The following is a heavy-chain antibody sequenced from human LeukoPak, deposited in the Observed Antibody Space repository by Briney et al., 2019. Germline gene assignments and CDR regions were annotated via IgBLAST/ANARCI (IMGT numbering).Heavy chain of an antibody. J-gene: IGHJ4*02. CDR1: GFTFSSYV. D-gene: IGHD1-26*01. Sequence: PGGSLRLSCETAGFTFSSYVMHWVRRTPGKGLVWVSRISHDGFISYADSVKGRFTISRDNSKNTLYLQMNSLRAEDTAVYYCAREREPGGAGPFDYWGQGTLVTVSS. CDR3: AREREPGGAGPFDY. V-gene: IGHV3-74*01. CDR2: ISHDGFI.